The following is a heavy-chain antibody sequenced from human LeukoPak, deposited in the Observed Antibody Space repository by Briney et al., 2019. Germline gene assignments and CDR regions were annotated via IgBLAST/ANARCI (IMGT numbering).Heavy chain of an antibody. CDR3: AKWPEGAMDYFDY. J-gene: IGHJ4*02. Sequence: GGSLRLSCAASRFTFSSYGMSWVRQAPGKGLEWVSSISGDGTRTYYADSVKGRFTISRDNSKNTLYLEMSSLRVEDTAIYYCAKWPEGAMDYFDYWGQGTLVTVSS. D-gene: IGHD3-16*01. CDR1: RFTFSSYG. CDR2: ISGDGTRT. V-gene: IGHV3-23*01.